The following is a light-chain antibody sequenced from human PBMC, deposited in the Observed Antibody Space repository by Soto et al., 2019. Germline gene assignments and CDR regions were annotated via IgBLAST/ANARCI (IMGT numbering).Light chain of an antibody. J-gene: IGKJ4*01. V-gene: IGKV3-11*01. Sequence: EVVLTQSPATLSLSPGERATLSCRASQSISTYLAWYQQKPGQAPGLLIYDASRRATGIPARFSGSGSGTASPLTSAGLGPEVFAFYSCHHLSRWPPPFGGGTRWRS. CDR2: DAS. CDR1: QSISTY. CDR3: HHLSRWPPP.